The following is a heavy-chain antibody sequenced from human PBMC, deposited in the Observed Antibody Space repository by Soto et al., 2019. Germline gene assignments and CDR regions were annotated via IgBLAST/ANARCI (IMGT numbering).Heavy chain of an antibody. CDR1: GGSFSAYY. CDR3: VRGLRDSGIDV. CDR2: IDHSGST. V-gene: IGHV4-34*01. Sequence: QVQLQQWGAGLLKPSETLSLTCAVSGGSFSAYYWTWIRQPQGRVLEWIGEIDHSGSTNYNPSLEGRVTMSIDTAKHRFSLNVTAVTAADTAVYYCVRGLRDSGIDVWGQGTTVTVS. J-gene: IGHJ6*02.